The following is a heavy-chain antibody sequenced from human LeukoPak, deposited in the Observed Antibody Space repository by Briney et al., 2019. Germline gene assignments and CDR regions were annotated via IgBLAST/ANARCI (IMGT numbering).Heavy chain of an antibody. J-gene: IGHJ4*02. CDR2: ISASGGTT. V-gene: IGHV3-23*01. CDR1: GFTFSSYA. D-gene: IGHD3-22*01. CDR3: ARDSRGDCYDTSGF. Sequence: PGGSLRLSCAASGFTFSSYAMSWVRQAPGKGLQWVSVISASGGTTHYADSVKGRFIISRDNSKSTLFMQMNSLRVEDTALYFCARDSRGDCYDTSGFWGQGTLVTVS.